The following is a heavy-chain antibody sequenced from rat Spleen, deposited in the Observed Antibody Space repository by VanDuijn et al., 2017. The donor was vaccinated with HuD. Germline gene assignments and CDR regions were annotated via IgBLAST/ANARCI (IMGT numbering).Heavy chain of an antibody. CDR3: TREDYYSTIFAY. V-gene: IGHV5-31*01. D-gene: IGHD1-2*01. J-gene: IGHJ3*01. CDR2: ISNTGGTT. Sequence: EVQLVESGGGLVQPGRSLKLSCVASGFTFNNYWMTWIRQAPGKGLEWVASISNTGGTTNYPDSVKGRISISRDNAKSTLYVQLNSLRSEDTATYFCTREDYYSTIFAYWGQGTLVTVSS. CDR1: GFTFNNYW.